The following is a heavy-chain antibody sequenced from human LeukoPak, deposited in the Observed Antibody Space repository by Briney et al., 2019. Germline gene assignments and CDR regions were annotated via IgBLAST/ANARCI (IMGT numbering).Heavy chain of an antibody. CDR3: ARGHTAVTRHFDF. Sequence: GGSLRLSCTVSGFTVSSNSMSWVRQAPGKGLEWVSIISSGSSAIFSADALKGRFTISRDDAKNLLYLDMNSLRAEDTAVYYCARGHTAVTRHFDFWGQGTLVTVSS. V-gene: IGHV3-21*01. J-gene: IGHJ4*02. D-gene: IGHD4-17*01. CDR2: ISSGSSAI. CDR1: GFTVSSNS.